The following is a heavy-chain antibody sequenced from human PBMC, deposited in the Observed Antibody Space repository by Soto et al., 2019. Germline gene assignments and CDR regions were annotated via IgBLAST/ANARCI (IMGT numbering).Heavy chain of an antibody. D-gene: IGHD3-16*01. CDR3: AREVGRGMDY. V-gene: IGHV1-8*01. Sequence: QVQLVQSGAEVKKPGASVKVSCKASGYTFTSYDINWVRQATGQGLEWMGWMNPNSGNTGYAQKFQGRVTMTRKTSISTAYMERSIMSSEVTAMYYCAREVGRGMDYWGQGTLVSVSS. CDR1: GYTFTSYD. CDR2: MNPNSGNT. J-gene: IGHJ4*02.